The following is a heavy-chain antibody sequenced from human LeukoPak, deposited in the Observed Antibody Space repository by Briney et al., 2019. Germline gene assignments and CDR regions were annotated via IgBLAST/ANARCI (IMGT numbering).Heavy chain of an antibody. V-gene: IGHV3-23*01. Sequence: GGSLRLSCAASGFTFSSYAMSWVRQAPGKGLEWVSAISGSGGSTYYADSVKGRFTISRDNSKNTLHLQMNSLRAEDTAVYYCAKALDGYYGSGSYYDSLGPWGQGTLVTVSS. CDR1: GFTFSSYA. CDR2: ISGSGGST. D-gene: IGHD3-10*01. J-gene: IGHJ5*02. CDR3: AKALDGYYGSGSYYDSLGP.